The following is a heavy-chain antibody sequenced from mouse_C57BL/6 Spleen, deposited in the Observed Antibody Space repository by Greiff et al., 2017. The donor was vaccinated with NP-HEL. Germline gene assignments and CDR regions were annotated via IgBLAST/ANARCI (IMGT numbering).Heavy chain of an antibody. CDR1: GYTFTSYW. CDR2: IHPNSGST. D-gene: IGHD1-1*02. J-gene: IGHJ4*01. Sequence: QVQLQQPGAELVKPGASVKLSCKASGYTFTSYWMHWVKQRPGQGLEWIGMIHPNSGSTNYNEKFKGKATLTVDTSSSTAYMQLSSLTSEDSAVYYCARSGTMALDYWGQGTSVTVSS. V-gene: IGHV1-64*01. CDR3: ARSGTMALDY.